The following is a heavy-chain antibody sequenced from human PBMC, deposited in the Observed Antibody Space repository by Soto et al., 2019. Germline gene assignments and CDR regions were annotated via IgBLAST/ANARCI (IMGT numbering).Heavy chain of an antibody. CDR2: IIPILGIA. D-gene: IGHD2-2*01. J-gene: IGHJ5*02. CDR3: ARDEEGCSSTSCYSNWFDP. CDR1: GGTFSSYT. V-gene: IGHV1-69*08. Sequence: QVQLVQSGAEVKKPGSSVKVSCKASGGTFSSYTISWVRQAPGQGLEWMGRIIPILGIANYAQKFQGRVTITADKSTSTAYMERSILRSDDTAVYYCARDEEGCSSTSCYSNWFDPWGQGTLVTVSS.